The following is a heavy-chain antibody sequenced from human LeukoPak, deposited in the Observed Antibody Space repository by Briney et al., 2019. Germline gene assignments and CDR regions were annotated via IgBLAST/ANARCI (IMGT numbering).Heavy chain of an antibody. V-gene: IGHV3-30*02. D-gene: IGHD3-10*01. CDR3: AKGFGEPKGEIYYYYDMDV. CDR1: GFTFSSYG. CDR2: IWYGGSNK. J-gene: IGHJ6*03. Sequence: GGSLRLSCAASGFTFSSYGMHWVRQAPGKGLEWVAVIWYGGSNKYYADSVKGRFTISRDNSKNTLYLQMNSLRAEDTAVYYWAKGFGEPKGEIYYYYDMDVWGKGTTVTVSS.